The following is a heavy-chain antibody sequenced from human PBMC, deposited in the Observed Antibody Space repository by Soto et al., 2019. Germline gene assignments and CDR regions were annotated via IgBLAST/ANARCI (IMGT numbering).Heavy chain of an antibody. D-gene: IGHD1-1*01. J-gene: IGHJ4*02. Sequence: QVHLVQSGAEVKKPGASVKGSCKGSGYGFTTYGITWVRQAPGQGLEWMEGISAHNGNTNYAQKLRGRVTVTRDTSTSTAYMELRSLRSGGTAVYYCARGRYGDYWGQGALVTVSS. CDR1: GYGFTTYG. CDR3: ARGRYGDY. CDR2: ISAHNGNT. V-gene: IGHV1-18*01.